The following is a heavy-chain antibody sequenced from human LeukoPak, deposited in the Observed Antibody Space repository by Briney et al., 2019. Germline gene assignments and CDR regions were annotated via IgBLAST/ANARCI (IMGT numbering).Heavy chain of an antibody. J-gene: IGHJ4*02. Sequence: GGSLRLSCAASGFTFYDYAMHWGRQAPGKDLKWVSGISWNSGSIGYADSVKARFTISRDNAKNSLYLQMNSLRAEDTALYYCARGPAPRGDYDDYMRHYYFDYWGQGTLVTVSS. CDR3: ARGPAPRGDYDDYMRHYYFDY. CDR1: GFTFYDYA. V-gene: IGHV3-9*01. CDR2: ISWNSGSI. D-gene: IGHD3-16*01.